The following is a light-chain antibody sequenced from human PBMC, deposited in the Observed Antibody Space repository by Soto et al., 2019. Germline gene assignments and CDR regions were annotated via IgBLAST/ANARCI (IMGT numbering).Light chain of an antibody. CDR2: AAS. CDR1: QSISSY. CDR3: QQSYSTPYT. J-gene: IGKJ2*01. Sequence: DIQMTQSPSSLSASVGDRVTITCRASQSISSYLNWYQQKPGKVPKLLIYAASSLQSGVTSRFSGSGSGTDFTLISRNLQPEDFATYDGQQSYSTPYTFGQGTKLEIK. V-gene: IGKV1-39*01.